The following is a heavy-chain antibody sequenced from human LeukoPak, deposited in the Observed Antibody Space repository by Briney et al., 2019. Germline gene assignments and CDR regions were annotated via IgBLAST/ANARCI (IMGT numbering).Heavy chain of an antibody. CDR1: GGTFSSYA. D-gene: IGHD3-9*01. Sequence: SVTVSCKASGGTFSSYAISWVRQAPGQGLEWMGRIIPILGIANYAQKFQGRVTITADKSTSTAYMELSSLRSEDTAVYCCARDRYDILTGYYDPTDWGQGTLVTVSS. J-gene: IGHJ4*02. V-gene: IGHV1-69*04. CDR3: ARDRYDILTGYYDPTD. CDR2: IIPILGIA.